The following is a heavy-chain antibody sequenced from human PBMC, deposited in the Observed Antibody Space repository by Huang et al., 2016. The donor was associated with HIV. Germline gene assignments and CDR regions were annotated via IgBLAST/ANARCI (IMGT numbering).Heavy chain of an antibody. D-gene: IGHD5-18*01. V-gene: IGHV3-53*01. J-gene: IGHJ5*02. CDR3: ARGRYGTPNA. Sequence: EVPLVESGGGLVQPGGSLSLSCAASGFTVKSNYMTWVRQAPGKVLEWVSLLYQCGKAHYADSVKGRFTISGDISQNTVFLQMSSLRVEDTAVYYCARGRYGTPNAWGQGTLVTVSS. CDR1: GFTVKSNY. CDR2: LYQCGKA.